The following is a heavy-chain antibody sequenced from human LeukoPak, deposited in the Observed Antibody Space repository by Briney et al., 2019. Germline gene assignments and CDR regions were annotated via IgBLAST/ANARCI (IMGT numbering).Heavy chain of an antibody. D-gene: IGHD1-14*01. Sequence: SETLSLTCTVSGGSISTYYWSWIRQPPGKGLEWIGYIYNSGTTNYNPSLKSRVTISVDTSKNQFSLKLSSVTAADTAVYYCARLTHRGYFDYWGRGTLVTVSS. CDR2: IYNSGTT. CDR1: GGSISTYY. CDR3: ARLTHRGYFDY. J-gene: IGHJ4*02. V-gene: IGHV4-59*08.